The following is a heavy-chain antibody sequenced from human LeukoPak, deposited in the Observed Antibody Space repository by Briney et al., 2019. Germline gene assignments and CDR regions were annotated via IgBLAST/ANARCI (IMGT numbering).Heavy chain of an antibody. V-gene: IGHV4-4*02. Sequence: PSGTLSLTCAVSGGSISSSNWWSWVRQPPGKGLEWIGEIYHSGSTNYNPSLKSRVTISVDKPKNQFSLKLSSVTAADTAVYYCASPVHDSSGYGGDDAFDIWGQGTMVTVSS. CDR2: IYHSGST. J-gene: IGHJ3*02. CDR1: GGSISSSNW. CDR3: ASPVHDSSGYGGDDAFDI. D-gene: IGHD3-22*01.